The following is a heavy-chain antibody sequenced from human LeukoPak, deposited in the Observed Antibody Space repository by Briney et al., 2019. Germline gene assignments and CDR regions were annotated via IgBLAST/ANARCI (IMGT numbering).Heavy chain of an antibody. CDR1: GFTFSSYS. V-gene: IGHV3-21*01. CDR2: ITSSSSYI. J-gene: IGHJ4*02. CDR3: ARDPFWSYTSFAHVGADY. Sequence: PGGSLRLSCAASGFTFSSYSMNWVRQAPGKGLEWVSSITSSSSYIYYADSVKGRFTISRDNAKNSLYLQMNSLRAEDTAVYYCARDPFWSYTSFAHVGADYWGQGTLVTVSS. D-gene: IGHD3-3*01.